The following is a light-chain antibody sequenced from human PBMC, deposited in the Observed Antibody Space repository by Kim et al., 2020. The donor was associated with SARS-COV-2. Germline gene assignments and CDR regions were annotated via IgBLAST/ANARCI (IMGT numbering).Light chain of an antibody. CDR1: NIGSKS. V-gene: IGLV3-21*01. CDR2: YDS. CDR3: QVWESSSWV. Sequence: SYELTQPPSVSVAPGKTARITCGGNNIGSKSVHWYQQKPGQAPVLVIYYDSDRPSGIPERFSGSNSGNTATLTISRVEAGDEADYYCQVWESSSWVFGGG. J-gene: IGLJ3*02.